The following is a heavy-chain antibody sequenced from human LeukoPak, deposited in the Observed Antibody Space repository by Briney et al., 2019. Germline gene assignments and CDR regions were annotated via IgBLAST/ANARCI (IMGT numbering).Heavy chain of an antibody. Sequence: GGSLRLSCVASGVTFSSYSMNWVRQARGKGLAWVSYISSSSSYIYYADSVKGRFTISRDNAKNSLYLQMNSLRAEDTAVYYCARSPQLDYWGQGTLVTVSS. CDR2: ISSSSSYI. J-gene: IGHJ4*02. CDR1: GVTFSSYS. CDR3: ARSPQLDY. V-gene: IGHV3-21*01.